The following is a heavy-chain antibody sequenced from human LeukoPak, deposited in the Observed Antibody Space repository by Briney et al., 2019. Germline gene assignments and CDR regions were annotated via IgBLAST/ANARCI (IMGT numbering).Heavy chain of an antibody. V-gene: IGHV3-9*01. Sequence: GGSLRLSCVVSGITFSTYTMNWVRQAPGKGLEWVSGISWNSGSIGYADSVKGRFTISRDNAKNSLYLQMNSLRAEDTALYYCAKDLDSSGYLVDYWGQGTLVTVSS. CDR2: ISWNSGSI. CDR3: AKDLDSSGYLVDY. CDR1: GITFSTYT. D-gene: IGHD3-22*01. J-gene: IGHJ4*02.